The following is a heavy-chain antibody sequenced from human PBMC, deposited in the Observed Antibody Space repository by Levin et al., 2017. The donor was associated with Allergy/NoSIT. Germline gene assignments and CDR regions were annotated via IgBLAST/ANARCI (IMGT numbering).Heavy chain of an antibody. Sequence: GESLKISCAASGFTFSNYYMHWVRQAPGKGLVWVSRVISDGSITDYADSVKGRFTISRDNARNTLYLQMNSLRAEDTAVYHCARRGCSSTSCLDNWGQGILVTVSS. CDR3: ARRGCSSTSCLDN. V-gene: IGHV3-74*01. D-gene: IGHD2-2*01. J-gene: IGHJ4*02. CDR2: VISDGSIT. CDR1: GFTFSNYY.